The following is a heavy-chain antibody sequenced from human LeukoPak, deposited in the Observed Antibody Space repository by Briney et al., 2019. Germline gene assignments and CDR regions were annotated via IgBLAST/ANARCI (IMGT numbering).Heavy chain of an antibody. Sequence: GGSLRLSCKGSGYTFTSYWIGWVRQMPGKGLEWMGIIYPGDSDTRYSPSFQGQVTISADKSISTAYLQWSSLKASDTAMYYCVRHEDTGTQYVDYWGQGTLVTVSS. CDR1: GYTFTSYW. D-gene: IGHD1-26*01. V-gene: IGHV5-51*01. J-gene: IGHJ4*02. CDR2: IYPGDSDT. CDR3: VRHEDTGTQYVDY.